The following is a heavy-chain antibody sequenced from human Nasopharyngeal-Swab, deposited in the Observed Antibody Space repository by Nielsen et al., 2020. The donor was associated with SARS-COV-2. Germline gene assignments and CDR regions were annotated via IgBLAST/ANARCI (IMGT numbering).Heavy chain of an antibody. J-gene: IGHJ6*02. CDR2: IYYSGST. V-gene: IGHV4-39*01. Sequence: WIRQPPGKGLEWIGSIYYSGSTYYNPSLKSRVTISVDTSKNQFSLKLSSVTAADTAVYYCARRVARAPRHEGDYYYGMDVWGQGTTVTASS. CDR3: ARRVARAPRHEGDYYYGMDV. D-gene: IGHD3-16*01.